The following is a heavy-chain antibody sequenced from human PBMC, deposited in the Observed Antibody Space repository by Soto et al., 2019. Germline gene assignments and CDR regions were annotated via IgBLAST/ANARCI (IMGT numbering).Heavy chain of an antibody. CDR2: INHSGST. CDR1: GGSFSGYY. D-gene: IGHD3-3*01. CDR3: ASGWSYDFWSGYPIYYYYMDV. J-gene: IGHJ6*03. V-gene: IGHV4-34*01. Sequence: QVQLQQWGAGLLKPSETLSLTCAVYGGSFSGYYWSWIRQPPGKGLEWIGEINHSGSTNYNPSLKRRVTIPVDTTKNQFSLKLSSVTAADTAVYYCASGWSYDFWSGYPIYYYYMDVWGKGTTVTVSS.